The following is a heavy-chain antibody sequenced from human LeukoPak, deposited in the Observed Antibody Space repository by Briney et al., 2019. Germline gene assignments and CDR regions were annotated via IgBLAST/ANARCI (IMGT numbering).Heavy chain of an antibody. J-gene: IGHJ5*02. Sequence: SETLSLTCAVYGGSFSGYYWSWIRQPPGKGLEWIGEINHSGSTNYNPSLKSRVTISVDTSKNQFSLKLSSVTAADTAGYYCARGGNDYDFWSGYYDNIWFYPWGQGTLVTVSS. CDR1: GGSFSGYY. D-gene: IGHD3-3*01. CDR3: ARGGNDYDFWSGYYDNIWFYP. V-gene: IGHV4-34*01. CDR2: INHSGST.